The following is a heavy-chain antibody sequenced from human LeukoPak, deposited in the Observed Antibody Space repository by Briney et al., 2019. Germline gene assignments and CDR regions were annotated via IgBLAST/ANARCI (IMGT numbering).Heavy chain of an antibody. Sequence: GGSLRLSCAASGFTFSSYGMHWVRQAPGKGLEWVAVISYDGSNKYYADSVKGRFTISRDNSKNTLYLQMNSLRAEDTAVYYCATPGDTRRAAAGTAYVLDYWGQGTLVTVSS. CDR2: ISYDGSNK. V-gene: IGHV3-30*03. J-gene: IGHJ4*02. D-gene: IGHD6-13*01. CDR1: GFTFSSYG. CDR3: ATPGDTRRAAAGTAYVLDY.